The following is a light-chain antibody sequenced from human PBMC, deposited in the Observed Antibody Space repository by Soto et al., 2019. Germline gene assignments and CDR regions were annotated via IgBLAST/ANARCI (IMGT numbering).Light chain of an antibody. CDR3: QQRNSWPLT. CDR2: DAS. V-gene: IGKV3-11*01. CDR1: QSVSSF. Sequence: EIVLTQSPATLSLSPGEGATLSCGASQSVSSFVAWYQQRPGQAPRLLIYDASNRAPGIPLRFSGSGSGTDFTLTISSLEPEDFAVYYCQQRNSWPLTFGGGTKVEIK. J-gene: IGKJ4*01.